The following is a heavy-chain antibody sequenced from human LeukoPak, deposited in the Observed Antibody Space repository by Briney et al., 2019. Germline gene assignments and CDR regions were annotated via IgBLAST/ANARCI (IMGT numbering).Heavy chain of an antibody. CDR1: GFTFSSYS. V-gene: IGHV3-48*01. D-gene: IGHD4-17*01. CDR2: ISSSSSTI. CDR3: ARDRDYGAFDI. J-gene: IGHJ3*02. Sequence: GGSLRLSCAASGFTFSSYSMNWVRQAPGKGLEGVSYISSSSSTIYYADSVKGRFTISRDNAKNSLYLQMNSLRAEDTAVYYCARDRDYGAFDIWGQGTMVTVSS.